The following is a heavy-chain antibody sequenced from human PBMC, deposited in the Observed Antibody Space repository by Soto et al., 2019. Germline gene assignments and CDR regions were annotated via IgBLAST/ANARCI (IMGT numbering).Heavy chain of an antibody. CDR3: ARGNPWDY. CDR1: GDSISIYY. Sequence: PSETLSLTCTVSGDSISIYYWSWIRQPPGKGLEWMGYIYYNGNTKYNPSLKSRVTISVDTSKNQFSLKLSSVTAADTAVYYCARGNPWDYWGQGTLVTVS. V-gene: IGHV4-59*01. CDR2: IYYNGNT. J-gene: IGHJ4*02.